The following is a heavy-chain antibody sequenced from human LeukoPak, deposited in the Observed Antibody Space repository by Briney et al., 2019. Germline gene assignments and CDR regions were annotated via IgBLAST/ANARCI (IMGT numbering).Heavy chain of an antibody. V-gene: IGHV4-4*07. CDR1: GGSISSYY. Sequence: SETLSLTCTVSGGSISSYYWSWIRQPAGKGLEWIGRIYTSGSTNYNPSLKSRVTMSVDTSKNQFSLKLSSVTAADTAVYYCARGRYFDWLLYFDPWGQGTLVTVSS. J-gene: IGHJ5*02. CDR2: IYTSGST. D-gene: IGHD3-9*01. CDR3: ARGRYFDWLLYFDP.